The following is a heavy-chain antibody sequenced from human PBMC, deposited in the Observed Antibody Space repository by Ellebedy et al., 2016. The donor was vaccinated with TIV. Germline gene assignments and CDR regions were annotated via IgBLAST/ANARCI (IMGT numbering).Heavy chain of an antibody. CDR2: ISWNSGSI. J-gene: IGHJ5*02. Sequence: GGSLRLSXAASGFTFDDYAMHWVRQAPGKGLEWVSGISWNSGSIGYADSVKGRFTISRDNAKNSLYLQMNSLRAEDTALYYCAKDNSPYSSSWYPSWGQGTLVTVSS. V-gene: IGHV3-9*01. CDR1: GFTFDDYA. D-gene: IGHD6-13*01. CDR3: AKDNSPYSSSWYPS.